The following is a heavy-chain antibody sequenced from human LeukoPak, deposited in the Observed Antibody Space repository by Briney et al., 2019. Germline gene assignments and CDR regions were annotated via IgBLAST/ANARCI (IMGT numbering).Heavy chain of an antibody. D-gene: IGHD5-18*01. Sequence: PGGSLRLSCAASGFTFSSYSMNWVRQAPGKGLEWVSSISSSSSYIYYADSVKGRFTISRDNAKNSLYLQMNSLRAEDTAVYYCARDHLLYSYGWHEFDYWGQGTLVTVSS. V-gene: IGHV3-21*01. CDR2: ISSSSSYI. CDR3: ARDHLLYSYGWHEFDY. J-gene: IGHJ4*02. CDR1: GFTFSSYS.